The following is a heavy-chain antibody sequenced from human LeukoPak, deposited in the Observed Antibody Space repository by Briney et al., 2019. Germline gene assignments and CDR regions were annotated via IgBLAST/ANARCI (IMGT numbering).Heavy chain of an antibody. J-gene: IGHJ4*02. CDR2: IIPIFGTA. V-gene: IGHV1-69*05. Sequence: SVKVSCKASGGTFSSYAISWVRQAPGQGLEWMGGIIPIFGTANYAQKFQGRVTITTDESTGTAYMELSSLRSEDTAVYYCARDGFGDSSGYYSYYFDYWGQGTLVTVSS. CDR3: ARDGFGDSSGYYSYYFDY. CDR1: GGTFSSYA. D-gene: IGHD3-22*01.